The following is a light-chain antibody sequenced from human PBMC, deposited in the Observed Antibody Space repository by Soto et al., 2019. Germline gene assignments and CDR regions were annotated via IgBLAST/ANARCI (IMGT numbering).Light chain of an antibody. CDR2: GAS. CDR3: QQYHNWPPFT. V-gene: IGKV3-15*01. CDR1: QSMRNN. J-gene: IGKJ5*01. Sequence: DIVMTQSPATLSVSPGERATLSCRASQSMRNNLAWYQQKPGQAPRLLIYGASTRDTGIPDRFSGSGSGTEFTLTISSLQSEDLAIYYCQQYHNWPPFTFGQGTRLEIK.